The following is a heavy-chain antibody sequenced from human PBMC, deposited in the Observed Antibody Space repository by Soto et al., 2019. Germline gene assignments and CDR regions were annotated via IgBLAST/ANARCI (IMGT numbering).Heavy chain of an antibody. Sequence: QVHLVQSGAEVKKPGASVKVSCQGSGYAFTTYGITWVRQAPGQGLEWRGWISAHNGNTNYAQKLQGRVTVTRDTSTSTAYMELRSLRYDDTAVYYCARGRYGDYWGQGALVTVSS. CDR3: ARGRYGDY. V-gene: IGHV1-18*01. D-gene: IGHD1-1*01. CDR1: GYAFTTYG. J-gene: IGHJ4*02. CDR2: ISAHNGNT.